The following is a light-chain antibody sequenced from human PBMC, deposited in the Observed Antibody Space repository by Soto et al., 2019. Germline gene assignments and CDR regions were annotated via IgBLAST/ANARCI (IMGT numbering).Light chain of an antibody. Sequence: DIQMTQSPSNLSASVGDRVTITCRASQNINNWLDWYQQKPGKAPKLLIYKASTFGSGVPSRFSGSGYGTEFPLTIRTLQPDDFATYYCQQCNSWFLALGPGAKVDIK. CDR3: QQCNSWFLA. V-gene: IGKV1-5*03. J-gene: IGKJ3*01. CDR2: KAS. CDR1: QNINNW.